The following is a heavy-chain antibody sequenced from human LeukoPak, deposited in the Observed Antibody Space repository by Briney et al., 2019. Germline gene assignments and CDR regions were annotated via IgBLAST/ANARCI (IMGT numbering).Heavy chain of an antibody. V-gene: IGHV1-18*01. CDR3: ARHGIVVEPAHYYYYMDV. CDR2: ISAYNGNT. Sequence: GASVKVSCKASGYTFTSYGISWVRQAPGQGLEWMGWISAYNGNTNYAQKLQGRVTMTTDTSTSTAYMELRSLRSDDTAVYYCARHGIVVEPAHYYYYMDVWGKGTTVTVSS. CDR1: GYTFTSYG. D-gene: IGHD2-2*01. J-gene: IGHJ6*03.